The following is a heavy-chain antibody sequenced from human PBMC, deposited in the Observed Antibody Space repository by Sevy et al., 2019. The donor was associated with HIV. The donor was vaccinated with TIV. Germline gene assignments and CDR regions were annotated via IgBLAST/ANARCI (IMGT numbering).Heavy chain of an antibody. J-gene: IGHJ6*03. D-gene: IGHD3-9*01. V-gene: IGHV4-59*01. CDR1: GGSISSYY. CDR3: ARVTGYYYYYMDV. CDR2: IYYSGST. Sequence: SETLSLTCTVSGGSISSYYWSWIRQPPGKGLEWIGYIYYSGSTNYNPSLKNRVTISVDTSKNQFSLKLSSVTAADTAVYYCARVTGYYYYYMDVWGKGTTVTVSS.